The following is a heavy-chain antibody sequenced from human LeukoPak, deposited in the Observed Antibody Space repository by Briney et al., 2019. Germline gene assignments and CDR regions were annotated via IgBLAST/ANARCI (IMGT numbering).Heavy chain of an antibody. CDR2: INPSGGST. CDR3: AISPKYSSGWYRYFQH. V-gene: IGHV1-46*01. Sequence: ASVKVSCKASGYTFTSCYMHWVRQAPGQGLEWMGIINPSGGSTSYAQKFQGRVTMTRDTSTSTVYMELSSLRSEDTAVYYCAISPKYSSGWYRYFQHWGQGTLVTVSS. CDR1: GYTFTSCY. D-gene: IGHD6-19*01. J-gene: IGHJ1*01.